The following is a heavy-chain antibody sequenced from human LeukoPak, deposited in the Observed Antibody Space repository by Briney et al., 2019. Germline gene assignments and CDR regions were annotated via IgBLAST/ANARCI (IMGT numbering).Heavy chain of an antibody. V-gene: IGHV1-2*02. D-gene: IGHD3-22*01. CDR2: INPNSGGT. CDR1: GYTFTAYF. J-gene: IGHJ5*02. CDR3: AKNYYDTWVERYWFDP. Sequence: GASVKVSCKTSGYTFTAYFIHWVRQAPGQGLEWMGWINPNSGGTNYAQKFQGRVTMTRDTSISTAYMELSRLRSDDTAVYYCAKNYYDTWVERYWFDPWGQGTLVTVSS.